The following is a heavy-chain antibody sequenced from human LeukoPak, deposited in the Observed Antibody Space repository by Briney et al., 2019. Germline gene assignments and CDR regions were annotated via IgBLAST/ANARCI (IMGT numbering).Heavy chain of an antibody. D-gene: IGHD2-2*01. Sequence: TSETLSLTCTVSGGSISSYYWSWIRQPPGKGLEWIGYIYYSGSTNYNPSLKSRVTISVDTSKNQFSLKLSSVTAADTAVYYCARGTHCSSTSCYPTLDYYYMDVWGKGTTVTASS. CDR3: ARGTHCSSTSCYPTLDYYYMDV. J-gene: IGHJ6*03. V-gene: IGHV4-59*01. CDR2: IYYSGST. CDR1: GGSISSYY.